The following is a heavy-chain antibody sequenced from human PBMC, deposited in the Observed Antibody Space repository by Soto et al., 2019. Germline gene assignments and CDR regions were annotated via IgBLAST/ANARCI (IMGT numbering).Heavy chain of an antibody. CDR1: GYDFTNYW. V-gene: IGHV5-51*01. CDR2: IYPGDSDI. Sequence: HGESLKISCKASGYDFTNYWIAWVRQTPGRGLEWMGMIYPGDSDIRYNPSFRGRVTISADKSITSAFVQWGSLKASDRAIYYCARFRAPRRQLVSMSFHLWGLGTLVTVS. J-gene: IGHJ3*01. D-gene: IGHD6-13*01. CDR3: ARFRAPRRQLVSMSFHL.